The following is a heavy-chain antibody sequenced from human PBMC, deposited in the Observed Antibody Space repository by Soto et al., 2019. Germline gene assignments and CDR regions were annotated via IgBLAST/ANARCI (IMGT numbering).Heavy chain of an antibody. J-gene: IGHJ4*02. CDR3: AKDSSGYSPFDY. D-gene: IGHD3-22*01. Sequence: GGSLRLSCAASGFTFSSYGMHWVRQAPGKGLEWVAVISYDGSNKYYADSVKGRFTISRDNSKNTLYLQMNSLRAEDTAVYYCAKDSSGYSPFDYWGQGTLVTSPQ. V-gene: IGHV3-30*18. CDR2: ISYDGSNK. CDR1: GFTFSSYG.